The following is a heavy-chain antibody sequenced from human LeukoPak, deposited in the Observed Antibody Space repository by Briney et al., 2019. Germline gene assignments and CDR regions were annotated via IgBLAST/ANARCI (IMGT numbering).Heavy chain of an antibody. Sequence: ASVKVSCKASGYTLTGYYIRWVPQAPGQGLEWMGWINPTSGATNYAQKLQGRVTMTRDTSISTGYMELSRLRSGDAAVYYCARDGGYSYPRGFDYWGQGTLVTVSS. CDR1: GYTLTGYY. D-gene: IGHD5-18*01. V-gene: IGHV1-2*02. CDR2: INPTSGAT. J-gene: IGHJ4*02. CDR3: ARDGGYSYPRGFDY.